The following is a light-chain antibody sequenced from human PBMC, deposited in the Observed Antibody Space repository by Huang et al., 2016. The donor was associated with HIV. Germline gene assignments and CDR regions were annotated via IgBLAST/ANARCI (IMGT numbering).Light chain of an antibody. Sequence: DIQMTQSPSSLSASVGDRVTITCRASQNISSFLNWYQQKAGKAPKLLIYATSSLQSGVPSRFSGGGSGTNFILTTSSLQPEDFATYYCEQSYISGTFGQGTKVEVK. CDR2: ATS. CDR3: EQSYISGT. V-gene: IGKV1-39*01. J-gene: IGKJ1*01. CDR1: QNISSF.